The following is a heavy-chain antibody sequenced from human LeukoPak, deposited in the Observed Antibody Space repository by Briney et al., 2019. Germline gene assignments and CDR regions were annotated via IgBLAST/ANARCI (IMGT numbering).Heavy chain of an antibody. CDR3: ARQPNYYDSSGYYYRAFDI. J-gene: IGHJ3*02. CDR1: GGSISSYY. V-gene: IGHV4-59*08. D-gene: IGHD3-22*01. Sequence: PSETLSLTCTVSGGSISSYYWSWIRQPPGKGLGWIGYIYYSGSTNYNPSLKSRVTISVDTSKNQFSLKLSSVTAADTAVYYCARQPNYYDSSGYYYRAFDIWGQGTMVTVSS. CDR2: IYYSGST.